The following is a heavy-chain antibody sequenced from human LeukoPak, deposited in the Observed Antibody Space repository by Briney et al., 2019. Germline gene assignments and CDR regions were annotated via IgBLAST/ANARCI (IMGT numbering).Heavy chain of an antibody. CDR1: GYTFTSYG. V-gene: IGHV1-18*01. CDR2: ISAYNGNT. J-gene: IGHJ4*02. CDR3: AKDSSGYYLALFDY. D-gene: IGHD3-22*01. Sequence: ASVKVSCKASGYTFTSYGISWVRQAPGQGLEWMGWISAYNGNTNYAQKLQGRVTMTTDTSTSTAYMELRSLRAEDTAVYYCAKDSSGYYLALFDYWGQGTLVTVSS.